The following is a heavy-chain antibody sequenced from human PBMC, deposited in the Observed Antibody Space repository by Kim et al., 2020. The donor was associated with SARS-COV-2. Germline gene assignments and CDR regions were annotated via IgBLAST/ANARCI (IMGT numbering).Heavy chain of an antibody. CDR3: AKARTGVVVVPAAIGILSY. CDR1: GFTFSSYG. V-gene: IGHV3-30*18. CDR2: ISYDGSNK. J-gene: IGHJ4*02. Sequence: LSLTCAASGFTFSSYGMHWVRQAPGKGLEWVAVISYDGSNKYYADSVKGRFTISRDNSKNTLYLQMNSLRAEDTAVYYCAKARTGVVVVPAAIGILSYWGQGTLVTVSS. D-gene: IGHD2-2*02.